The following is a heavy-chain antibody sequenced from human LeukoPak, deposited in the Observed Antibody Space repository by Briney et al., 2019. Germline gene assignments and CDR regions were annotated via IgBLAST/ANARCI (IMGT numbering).Heavy chain of an antibody. CDR3: AREEDLWAAAGTIDY. CDR1: GGTFSSYA. CDR2: IIPIFGIA. J-gene: IGHJ4*02. Sequence: SVKVSCKASGGTFSSYAISWVRKAPGQGLEWMGRIIPIFGIANYAQKFQGRVTITADKSTSTAYMELSSLRSEDTAVYYCAREEDLWAAAGTIDYWGQGTLVTVSS. D-gene: IGHD6-13*01. V-gene: IGHV1-69*04.